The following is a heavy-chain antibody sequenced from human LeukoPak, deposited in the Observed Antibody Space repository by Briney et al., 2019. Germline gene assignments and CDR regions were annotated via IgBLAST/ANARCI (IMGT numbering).Heavy chain of an antibody. Sequence: SQTLSLTCVVSGASISSGGYSWSWIRQPPGKGLEWIGCIYHTGGTQYNPSLKSRVTMSVDTSKNQLSLKLSSVTAADTAVYYCVKNFDIWGQGTMVTVSS. J-gene: IGHJ3*02. CDR1: GASISSGGYS. CDR2: IYHTGGT. CDR3: VKNFDI. V-gene: IGHV4-30-2*01.